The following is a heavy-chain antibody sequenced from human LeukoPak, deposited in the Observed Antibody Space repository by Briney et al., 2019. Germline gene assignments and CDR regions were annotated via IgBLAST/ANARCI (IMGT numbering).Heavy chain of an antibody. CDR1: GFIFTNYF. D-gene: IGHD4-17*01. CDR3: ARDQYGGYALDY. J-gene: IGHJ4*02. Sequence: GGSLRLSCAASGFIFTNYFMSWVRQAPGKGLEWVANIKQDGSEKYYVDSVKGRFAISRDNAENSLYLQMNSLRAEDTAVYYCARDQYGGYALDYWGQGTPVTVSS. CDR2: IKQDGSEK. V-gene: IGHV3-7*01.